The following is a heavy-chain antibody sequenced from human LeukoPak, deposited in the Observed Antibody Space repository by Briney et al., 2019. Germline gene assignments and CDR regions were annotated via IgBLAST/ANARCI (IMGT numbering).Heavy chain of an antibody. J-gene: IGHJ4*02. CDR3: ANGRGTPSDYYDSSGYGHFDY. V-gene: IGHV3-23*01. Sequence: PGGSLRLSCAASGFTFSSSAMSWVRQAPGKGLEWVSAISGSGGSTYYADSVTGRFTISRDNSKSTLYLQMNSLRAEDTAVYYCANGRGTPSDYYDSSGYGHFDYWGQGTLVTVSS. CDR1: GFTFSSSA. CDR2: ISGSGGST. D-gene: IGHD3-22*01.